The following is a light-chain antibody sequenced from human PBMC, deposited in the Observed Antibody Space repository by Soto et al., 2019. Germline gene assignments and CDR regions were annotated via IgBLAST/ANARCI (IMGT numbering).Light chain of an antibody. J-gene: IGLJ1*01. V-gene: IGLV2-14*01. Sequence: QSALTQPASVSVSPGQSITISCTGTSSDIGAYNYVSWYQQYPGKAPKLMIYGVTNRPSGVSNRFSGSKTGNTASLTISGLQAEDEADYYCFSHRSRDSHVFGTGTKVTV. CDR3: FSHRSRDSHV. CDR1: SSDIGAYNY. CDR2: GVT.